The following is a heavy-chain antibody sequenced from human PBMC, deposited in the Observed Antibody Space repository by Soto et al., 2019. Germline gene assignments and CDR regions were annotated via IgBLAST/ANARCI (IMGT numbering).Heavy chain of an antibody. D-gene: IGHD7-27*01. CDR2: IIPIFGTA. V-gene: IGHV1-69*13. CDR3: ARDLWGSGSVTY. CDR1: GGTFSSYA. J-gene: IGHJ4*02. Sequence: ASVKVSCKASGGTFSSYAISWVRQAPGQGLEWMGGIIPIFGTANYAQKFQGRVTITADESTSTAYMELSSLRSEDTAVYYCARDLWGSGSVTYWGQGTLVTVSS.